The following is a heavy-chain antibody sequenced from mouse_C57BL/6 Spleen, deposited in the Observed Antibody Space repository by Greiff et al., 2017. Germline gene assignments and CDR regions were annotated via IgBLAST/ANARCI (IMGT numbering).Heavy chain of an antibody. V-gene: IGHV1-61*01. D-gene: IGHD1-1*01. Sequence: QVQLQQPGAELVRPGSSVKLSCKASGYTFPSYWMDWVKQRPGQGLEWIGNIYPSDSETHYNQKFKDKATLTVDKSSSTAYMQLSSLTSEDSAVYYCARRCTTVVAKYFDVWGTGTTVTVSS. CDR1: GYTFPSYW. CDR3: ARRCTTVVAKYFDV. J-gene: IGHJ1*03. CDR2: IYPSDSET.